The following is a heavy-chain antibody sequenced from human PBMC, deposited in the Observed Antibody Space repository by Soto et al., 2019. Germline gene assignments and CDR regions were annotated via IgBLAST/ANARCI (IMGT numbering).Heavy chain of an antibody. Sequence: GGSLGHCYSAAGCTFSSDAMSCVRQAPGGGLEWVSAISGSGGSTYYADSVKGRFTISRDNSKNTLYLQMNSLRAEDTAVYYCAKDGSPYYDFWSGYYPPYFFDYWGQGT. CDR2: ISGSGGST. V-gene: IGHV3-23*01. J-gene: IGHJ4*02. CDR3: AKDGSPYYDFWSGYYPPYFFDY. CDR1: GCTFSSDA. D-gene: IGHD3-3*01.